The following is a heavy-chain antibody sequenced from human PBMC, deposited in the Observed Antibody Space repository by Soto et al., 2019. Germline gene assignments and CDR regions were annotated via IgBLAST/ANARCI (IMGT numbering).Heavy chain of an antibody. V-gene: IGHV1-69*02. D-gene: IGHD5-12*01. CDR1: GGTFSSYT. J-gene: IGHJ6*03. CDR3: ARGSRFLGGYDYNHYYYYMDV. CDR2: IIPILGIA. Sequence: ASVKVSCKASGGTFSSYTISWVRQAPGQGLEWMGRIIPILGIANYAQKFQGRVTITADKSTSTAYMELSSLRSEDTAVYYCARGSRFLGGYDYNHYYYYMDVWGKGTTVTVSS.